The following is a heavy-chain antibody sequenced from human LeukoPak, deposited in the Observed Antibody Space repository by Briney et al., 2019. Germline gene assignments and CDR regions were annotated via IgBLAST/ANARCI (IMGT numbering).Heavy chain of an antibody. J-gene: IGHJ3*02. CDR2: IRYDGSNK. Sequence: PGGSLRLSCPASGFTFNNYGMHWVRQPPGKGLEWVAFIRYDGSNKFYADSVKGRFNISRDNSKNTLYLQMNSLRAEDTAVYYCAKGSWNYRAGDAFDIWGQGTMVTVSS. V-gene: IGHV3-30*02. CDR3: AKGSWNYRAGDAFDI. D-gene: IGHD1-7*01. CDR1: GFTFNNYG.